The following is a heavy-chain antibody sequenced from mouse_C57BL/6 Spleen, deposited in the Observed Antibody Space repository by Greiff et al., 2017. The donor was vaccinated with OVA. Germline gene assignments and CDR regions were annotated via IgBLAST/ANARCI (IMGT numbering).Heavy chain of an antibody. Sequence: VQLQQSGPELVKPGASVKISCKASGYSFTDYNMNWVKQSNGKSLEWIGVINPNYGTTSYNQKFKGKDTLTVDQSSSTAYMQLNSLTSEDSAVYYCAKGTLFGYYAMDYWGQGTSVTVSS. V-gene: IGHV1-39*01. J-gene: IGHJ4*01. CDR3: AKGTLFGYYAMDY. D-gene: IGHD1-1*01. CDR1: GYSFTDYN. CDR2: INPNYGTT.